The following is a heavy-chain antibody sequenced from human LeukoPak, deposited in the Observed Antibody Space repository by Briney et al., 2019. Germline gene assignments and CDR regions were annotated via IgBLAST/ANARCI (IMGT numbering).Heavy chain of an antibody. Sequence: GGSLRLSCAASEFTFSIYSMNWVRQAPGKGLEWLSSITSSSNYIYYADSVKGRFTISRDNVQNSLYLQMNSLRAEDTAMYYCARDRGYFDNWGQGTLVTVSS. V-gene: IGHV3-21*01. CDR1: EFTFSIYS. CDR2: ITSSSNYI. J-gene: IGHJ4*02. CDR3: ARDRGYFDN.